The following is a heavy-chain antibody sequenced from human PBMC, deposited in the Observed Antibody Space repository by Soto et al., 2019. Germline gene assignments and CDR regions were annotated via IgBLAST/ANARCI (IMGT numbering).Heavy chain of an antibody. Sequence: EAQLLDSGGGLVQPGGSLRLSCAASGFTFSSHAISWVRQAPGKGLEWVSGISGSGGSTNYADSVKGRFTISRDNSKNSLYLQLSSLRAEDTAVYYCARDQGSGLWGANYFDYWGQGVLVTVSS. V-gene: IGHV3-23*01. D-gene: IGHD6-19*01. CDR3: ARDQGSGLWGANYFDY. CDR1: GFTFSSHA. CDR2: ISGSGGST. J-gene: IGHJ4*02.